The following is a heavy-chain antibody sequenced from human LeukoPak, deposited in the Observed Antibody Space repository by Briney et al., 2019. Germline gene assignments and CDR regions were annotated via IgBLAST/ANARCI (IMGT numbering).Heavy chain of an antibody. D-gene: IGHD6-19*01. J-gene: IGHJ6*03. Sequence: ASVKVSCKASGGTFSSYAISWVRQAPGQGLEWMGGIIPIFGTANYAQKFQGRVTITADESTSTAYMELSSLRSEDTAVYYCARDQGGIAVAGMDVWGKGTTVTVSS. CDR1: GGTFSSYA. CDR3: ARDQGGIAVAGMDV. CDR2: IIPIFGTA. V-gene: IGHV1-69*13.